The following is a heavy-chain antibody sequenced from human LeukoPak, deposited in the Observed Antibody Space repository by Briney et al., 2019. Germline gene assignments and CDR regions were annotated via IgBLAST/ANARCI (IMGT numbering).Heavy chain of an antibody. V-gene: IGHV3-30*02. D-gene: IGHD3-22*01. J-gene: IGHJ5*02. CDR3: AKVGDYFDSTGYYNL. Sequence: GGSLRLSCAASGFTFSSYGMHWVRQAPGKGLEWVAFIRYDGSNKDYADSVKGRFTISRDNSKNTLYLQMNSLRPEDTAVYYCAKVGDYFDSTGYYNLWGQGTLATVSS. CDR2: IRYDGSNK. CDR1: GFTFSSYG.